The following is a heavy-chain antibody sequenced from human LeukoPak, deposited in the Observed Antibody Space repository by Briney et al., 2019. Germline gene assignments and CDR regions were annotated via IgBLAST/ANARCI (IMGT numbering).Heavy chain of an antibody. CDR1: GFTFSSYG. Sequence: GGSLRLSCAASGFTFSSYGMHWVRQAPGKGLEWVAFIRYDGSNKYYADSVKGRFAVSKDNSKNTLYLQMNSLGAEDTAVYYRAKDAYYDFWSGLFDYWGQGTLVTVSS. CDR2: IRYDGSNK. J-gene: IGHJ4*02. V-gene: IGHV3-30*02. CDR3: AKDAYYDFWSGLFDY. D-gene: IGHD3-3*01.